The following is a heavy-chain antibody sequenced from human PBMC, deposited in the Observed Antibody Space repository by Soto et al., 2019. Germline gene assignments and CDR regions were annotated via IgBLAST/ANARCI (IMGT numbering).Heavy chain of an antibody. V-gene: IGHV1-69*13. CDR3: ARVYLIKGGVGSGYSGYVGCFDY. CDR2: IIPIFGTA. D-gene: IGHD5-12*01. Sequence: SVKVSCKASGGTFSSYAISWVRQAPGQGLEWMGGIIPIFGTANFAQKFQGRVTITADESTSTAYMELSSLRSEDTAVYYCARVYLIKGGVGSGYSGYVGCFDYWG. CDR1: GGTFSSYA. J-gene: IGHJ4*01.